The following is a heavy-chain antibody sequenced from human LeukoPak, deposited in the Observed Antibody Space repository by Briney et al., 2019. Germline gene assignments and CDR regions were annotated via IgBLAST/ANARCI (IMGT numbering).Heavy chain of an antibody. CDR1: GYTFTNYA. Sequence: ASVKVSCKASGYTFTNYAMHWVRQAPGQRLEWMGWISAYNGNTNYAQKLQGRVTMTTDTSTSTAYMELRSLRSDDTAVYYCARRVEGRRSSSWYGSLDYWGQGTLVTVSS. D-gene: IGHD6-13*01. CDR2: ISAYNGNT. CDR3: ARRVEGRRSSSWYGSLDY. V-gene: IGHV1-18*01. J-gene: IGHJ4*02.